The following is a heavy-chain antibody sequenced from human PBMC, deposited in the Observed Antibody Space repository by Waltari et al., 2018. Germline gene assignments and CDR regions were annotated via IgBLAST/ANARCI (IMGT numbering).Heavy chain of an antibody. CDR2: ISRSTTYI. Sequence: EVQLVESGGGLVKPGGSLRLSCAASGFTFSSYSLNWVRQAPGKGLEGFPSISRSTTYISYADSVKGRFTISRDNAETSLYLQMNSLRDEDTAVYYCARGEAVAGTLGFDYWGQGTLVTVSS. CDR3: ARGEAVAGTLGFDY. D-gene: IGHD6-19*01. V-gene: IGHV3-21*01. J-gene: IGHJ4*02. CDR1: GFTFSSYS.